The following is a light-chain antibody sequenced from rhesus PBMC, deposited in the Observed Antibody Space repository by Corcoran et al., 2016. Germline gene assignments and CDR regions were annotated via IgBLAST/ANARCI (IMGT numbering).Light chain of an antibody. CDR2: AAS. J-gene: IGKJ4*01. Sequence: DIQMTQSPSSLSASVGDTVTITCRASQGISSYLNWFQQKPGKAPKLLIYAASSLESGVPSRFSGSGSGTDFTLTISSLQPEDFAVYYCLQHNSYPLTVGGGTKVELK. CDR1: QGISSY. V-gene: IGKV1-28*03. CDR3: LQHNSYPLT.